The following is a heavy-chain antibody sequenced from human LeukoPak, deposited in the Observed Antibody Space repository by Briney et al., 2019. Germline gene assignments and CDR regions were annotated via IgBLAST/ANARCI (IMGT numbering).Heavy chain of an antibody. D-gene: IGHD3-10*01. V-gene: IGHV3-30-3*01. J-gene: IGHJ6*02. CDR1: GFTFSSYA. Sequence: QPGGSLRLSCAASGFTFSSYAMNWVRQAPGKGLEWVAFISYDGSNKYYADSVKGRFTISRDNSKNTLYLQMNSLRAEDTAVYYCAREYMDYYYYGMDVWGQGTTATVSS. CDR3: AREYMDYYYYGMDV. CDR2: ISYDGSNK.